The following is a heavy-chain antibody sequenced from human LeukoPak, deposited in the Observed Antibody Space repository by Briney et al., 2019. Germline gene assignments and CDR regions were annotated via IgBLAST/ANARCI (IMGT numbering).Heavy chain of an antibody. Sequence: SVEVSCKASGGTFSSYAISWVRQAPGQGLEWMGRIIPIFGIANYAQKFQGRVTITADKSTSTAYMELSSLRSEDTAVYYCARDLYTVTTLGRGRGWFDPWGQGTLVTVSS. CDR1: GGTFSSYA. J-gene: IGHJ5*02. D-gene: IGHD4-11*01. CDR3: ARDLYTVTTLGRGRGWFDP. V-gene: IGHV1-69*04. CDR2: IIPIFGIA.